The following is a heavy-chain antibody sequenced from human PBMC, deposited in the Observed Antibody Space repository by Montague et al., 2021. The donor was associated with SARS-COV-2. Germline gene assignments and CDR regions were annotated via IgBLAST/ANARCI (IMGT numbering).Heavy chain of an antibody. CDR3: AREIAAAAYGWNWFDP. CDR2: IYSGGST. J-gene: IGHJ5*02. CDR1: GFTVSSNY. D-gene: IGHD6-13*01. V-gene: IGHV3-53*04. Sequence: SLRLSCAASGFTVSSNYMSWVRQAPGKGLEWVSVIYSGGSTYYADSVXXRFTISRHNSKNTLYLQMNSLRAEDTAVYYCAREIAAAAYGWNWFDPWGQGTLATVSS.